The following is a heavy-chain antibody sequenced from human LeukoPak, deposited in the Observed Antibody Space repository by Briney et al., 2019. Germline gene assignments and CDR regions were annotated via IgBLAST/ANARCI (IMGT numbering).Heavy chain of an antibody. Sequence: PSETLSLTCTVSGGSITSYYWSWIRQSPGKGLEYIGYIYYTGSTNYNPSLKSRVTISVDMSKNQFSLKLNSVTAADTAVYYCASIYSGAWAFYDFRGQGTQVTVSS. J-gene: IGHJ4*02. D-gene: IGHD5-12*01. CDR1: GGSITSYY. V-gene: IGHV4-59*01. CDR3: ASIYSGAWAFYDF. CDR2: IYYTGST.